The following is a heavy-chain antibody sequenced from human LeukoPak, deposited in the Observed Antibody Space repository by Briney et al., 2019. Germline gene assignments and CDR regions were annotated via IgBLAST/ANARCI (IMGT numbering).Heavy chain of an antibody. Sequence: PGGSLRLSCAASGFTFSSFGMHWIRQAPGKGLEWVAVISYDGSNKHYADSVKGRFTISRDNSKNTLYLKMNSLRPEDTAVYYCAKDLIGGGYYDSSGCSFDYWGQGTLVTVSS. CDR3: AKDLIGGGYYDSSGCSFDY. CDR2: ISYDGSNK. J-gene: IGHJ4*02. V-gene: IGHV3-30*18. D-gene: IGHD3-22*01. CDR1: GFTFSSFG.